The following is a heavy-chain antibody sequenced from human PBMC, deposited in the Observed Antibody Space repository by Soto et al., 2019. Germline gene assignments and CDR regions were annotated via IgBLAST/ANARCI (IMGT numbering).Heavy chain of an antibody. D-gene: IGHD3-16*01. Sequence: SETLSLTCAVSGGSISSSNWWSWIRQPPGKGLEWIGYIYYSGTTNYNSYLKSRPSLSVDMSKNQFSLKLASVTAADTAVYFCARSQRGRTAFTFDYWGQGALVTVSS. CDR3: ARSQRGRTAFTFDY. CDR1: GGSISSSNW. J-gene: IGHJ4*02. V-gene: IGHV4-61*01. CDR2: IYYSGTT.